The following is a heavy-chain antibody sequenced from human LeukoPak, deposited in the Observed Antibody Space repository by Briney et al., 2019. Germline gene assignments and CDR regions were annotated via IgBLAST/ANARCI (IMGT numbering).Heavy chain of an antibody. V-gene: IGHV3-21*01. CDR1: GFTFSSYS. CDR3: ARKLGYCSGGSCHGAFDI. Sequence: PGGSLRLSCAASGFTFSSYSMNWVRQAPGKGLEWVSSISSSSSYIYYADSVKGRFTISRDNAKNSLYLQMNSLRAEDTAVYYCARKLGYCSGGSCHGAFDIWGQGTMVTVSS. D-gene: IGHD2-15*01. J-gene: IGHJ3*02. CDR2: ISSSSSYI.